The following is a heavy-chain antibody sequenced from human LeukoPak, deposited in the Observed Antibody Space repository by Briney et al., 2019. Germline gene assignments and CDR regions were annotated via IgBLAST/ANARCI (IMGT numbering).Heavy chain of an antibody. CDR1: GFTFSSYA. D-gene: IGHD6-19*01. J-gene: IGHJ5*02. V-gene: IGHV3-30*04. CDR2: ISYDGSSK. Sequence: GGSLRLSCAASGFTFSSYAMHWVRQAPGKGLEWVAVISYDGSSKYYADSVKGRFTISRDNSKNTLYLQMNSLRAEDTAVYYCARDWKAVAVNWFDPWGQGTLVTVSS. CDR3: ARDWKAVAVNWFDP.